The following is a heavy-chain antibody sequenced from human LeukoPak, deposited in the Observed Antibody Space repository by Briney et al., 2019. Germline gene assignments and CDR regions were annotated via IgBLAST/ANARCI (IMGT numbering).Heavy chain of an antibody. CDR1: GGSFSGYY. V-gene: IGHV4-34*01. CDR2: INHSGST. Sequence: SETLSLTCAVYGGSFSGYYWSWIPQPPGKGLEWIGEINHSGSTNHNPSLKSRVTISVDTSKNQFSLKLSSVTAADTAVYYCARGVPNNYWGQGTLVTVSS. J-gene: IGHJ4*02. CDR3: ARGVPNNY. D-gene: IGHD2-2*01.